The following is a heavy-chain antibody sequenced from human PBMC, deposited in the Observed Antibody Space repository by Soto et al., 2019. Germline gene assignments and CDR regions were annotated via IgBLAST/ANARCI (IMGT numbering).Heavy chain of an antibody. J-gene: IGHJ4*02. D-gene: IGHD3-22*01. CDR1: GTSVSGANW. CDR3: ASTGQYSSGNN. V-gene: IGHV4-4*02. CDR2: IHSSGNT. Sequence: QVQLQESGPGLVDPLGTLSLTCAVSGTSVSGANWWGWVRQPPGKGLEWIGEIHSSGNTDYNPSLKGLVTISRDMAKNEFSLKLTSVTAADTAVYYCASTGQYSSGNNWGQGTLVTVSS.